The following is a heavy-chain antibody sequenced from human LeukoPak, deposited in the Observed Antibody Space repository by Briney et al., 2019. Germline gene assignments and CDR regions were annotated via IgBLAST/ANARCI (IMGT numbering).Heavy chain of an antibody. J-gene: IGHJ5*02. D-gene: IGHD6-6*01. V-gene: IGHV3-30*04. CDR1: GFTFSSYA. Sequence: GRSLRLSCAASGFTFSSYAMHWVRQAPGKGLEGVAVISYGGSNKYYADSVKGRFTMSRDNSKNTLYLQMNSLRAEDTAVYYCASRGSIAARPVNWFDPWGQGTLVTVSS. CDR2: ISYGGSNK. CDR3: ASRGSIAARPVNWFDP.